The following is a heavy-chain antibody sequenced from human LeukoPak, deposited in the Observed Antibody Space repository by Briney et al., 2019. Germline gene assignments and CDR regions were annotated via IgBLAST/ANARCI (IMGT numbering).Heavy chain of an antibody. Sequence: SETLCLTCAVYGGSFSGYYWSWIRQPPGKGLEWIGEINHSGSTNYNPSLKSRVTISVDTSKNQFSLKLSSVTAADTAVYYCARDTPAGSSGWYLLNVWGQGTTVTVSS. CDR2: INHSGST. V-gene: IGHV4-34*01. CDR3: ARDTPAGSSGWYLLNV. D-gene: IGHD6-19*01. CDR1: GGSFSGYY. J-gene: IGHJ6*02.